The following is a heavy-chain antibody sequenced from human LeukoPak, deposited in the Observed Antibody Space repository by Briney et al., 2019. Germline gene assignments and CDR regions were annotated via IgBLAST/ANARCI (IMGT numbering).Heavy chain of an antibody. CDR2: INHSGST. CDR1: GGSFSGYY. V-gene: IGHV4-34*01. J-gene: IGHJ4*02. Sequence: SETLSLTCAVYGGSFSGYYWSWIRQPPGKGLEWIGEINHSGSTNYNPSLKSRVTISVDTSKNQFSLKLSSVTAADTAVYYCARGRGPLGYWGQGTLVIVSS. CDR3: ARGRGPLGY. D-gene: IGHD7-27*01.